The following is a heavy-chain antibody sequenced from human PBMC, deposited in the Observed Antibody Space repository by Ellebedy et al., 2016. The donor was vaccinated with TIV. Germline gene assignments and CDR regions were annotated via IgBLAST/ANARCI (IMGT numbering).Heavy chain of an antibody. Sequence: GGSLRLSCAASGFDFSTYWMHWARQAPGEGPVWLSRIKSDGSADYAESVQGRFTISRDNAQNTLYLQMDSLRVEDTAIYYCARDGFYHDGFDYWGQGTPVTVSS. D-gene: IGHD2-2*01. CDR3: ARDGFYHDGFDY. CDR2: IKSDGSA. J-gene: IGHJ4*02. CDR1: GFDFSTYW. V-gene: IGHV3-74*01.